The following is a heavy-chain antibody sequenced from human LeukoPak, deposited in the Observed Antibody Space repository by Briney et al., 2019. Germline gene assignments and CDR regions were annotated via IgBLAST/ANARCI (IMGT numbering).Heavy chain of an antibody. CDR3: ARGGGNGGGWVGHIYYMDV. J-gene: IGHJ6*03. D-gene: IGHD4-23*01. V-gene: IGHV4-34*01. CDR2: IYHSGST. Sequence: SETLSLTCAVYGGSFSGYYWSWIRQPPGKGLEWIGSIYHSGSTYYNPSLKSRVTISVDTSKNQFSMKLITVTAADTAVYYCARGGGNGGGWVGHIYYMDVWGKGTTVTVSS. CDR1: GGSFSGYY.